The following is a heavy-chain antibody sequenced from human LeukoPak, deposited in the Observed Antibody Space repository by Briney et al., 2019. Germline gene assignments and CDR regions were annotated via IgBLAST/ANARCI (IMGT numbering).Heavy chain of an antibody. CDR1: GFTFNTFN. V-gene: IGHV3-21*01. CDR3: ARGHYDVLAASYKWTPDY. J-gene: IGHJ4*02. D-gene: IGHD3-9*01. Sequence: GGSLRLSCAASGFTFNTFNMNWVRQAPGKVLEWVSSITSGGDYIYYAYSVKCRFTTSRDNAKNSLSLQLNSLRVEDTAVYYCARGHYDVLAASYKWTPDYWGQGTLVTVSS. CDR2: ITSGGDYI.